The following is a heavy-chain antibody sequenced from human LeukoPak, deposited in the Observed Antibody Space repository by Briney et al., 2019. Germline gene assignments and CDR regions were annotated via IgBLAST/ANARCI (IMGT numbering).Heavy chain of an antibody. CDR1: GGSISSSSYY. CDR3: ACRTAMVFDY. CDR2: IYYSGST. J-gene: IGHJ4*02. Sequence: KASETLSLTCTVSGGSISSSSYYWGWIRQLPGKGLEWIGSIYYSGSTYYNPSLKSRVTISVDTSKNQFSLKLSSVTAADTAVYYCACRTAMVFDYWGQGTLVTVSS. V-gene: IGHV4-39*01. D-gene: IGHD5-18*01.